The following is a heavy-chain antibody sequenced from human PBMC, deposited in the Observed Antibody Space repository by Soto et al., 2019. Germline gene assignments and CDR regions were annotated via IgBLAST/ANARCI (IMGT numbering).Heavy chain of an antibody. D-gene: IGHD2-15*01. CDR3: ARGGEYCSGVRCYPFDY. J-gene: IGHJ4*02. V-gene: IGHV4-59*01. CDR2: IYYSGST. CDR1: GGSISSYY. Sequence: SETLSLTCTVSGGSISSYYWSWIRQPPGKGLEWIGYIYYSGSTDYNPSLKSRVTISVDTSKNHLSLKLSSVTAADTAVYYCARGGEYCSGVRCYPFDYWGQGTLVTV.